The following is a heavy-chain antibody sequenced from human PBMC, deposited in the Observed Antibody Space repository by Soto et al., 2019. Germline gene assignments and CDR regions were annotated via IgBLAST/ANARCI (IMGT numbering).Heavy chain of an antibody. J-gene: IGHJ4*02. Sequence: ASVKVSCKVSGYTLTELSMHWVRQAPGKGLEWMGGFDPEDGETIYAQKFQGRVTMTEDTSKDTAYMELSSLRSEDTAVYYCATVPHGYSSSWGDGWGQGTLVTVSS. CDR3: ATVPHGYSSSWGDG. CDR1: GYTLTELS. D-gene: IGHD6-6*01. V-gene: IGHV1-24*01. CDR2: FDPEDGET.